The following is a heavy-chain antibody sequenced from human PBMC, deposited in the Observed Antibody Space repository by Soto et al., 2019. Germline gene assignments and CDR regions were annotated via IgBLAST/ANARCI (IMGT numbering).Heavy chain of an antibody. CDR3: GRDQDYGGKIRYFQH. V-gene: IGHV4-39*07. CDR2: IYYSGST. Sequence: SETLSLTCTVSGGSISSSSYYWGWIRQPPGKGLEWIGSIYYSGSTYYNPSLKSRVTISIDKSKNQFSLNLSSVTAADTAMYYCGRDQDYGGKIRYFQHWGQGTLVTVSS. J-gene: IGHJ1*01. D-gene: IGHD4-17*01. CDR1: GGSISSSSYY.